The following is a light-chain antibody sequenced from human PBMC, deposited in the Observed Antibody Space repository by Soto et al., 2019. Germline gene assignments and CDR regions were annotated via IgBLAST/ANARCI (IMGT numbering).Light chain of an antibody. J-gene: IGLJ3*02. CDR3: QSYDISLSAWV. CDR1: SSNIGAGYD. V-gene: IGLV1-40*01. CDR2: GNS. Sequence: QSVLTQPPSVSGAPGQRVTISCTGSSSNIGAGYDVHWYQQLPGTAPKLLIYGNSNRPSGVPDRFSGSKSGTSASLAITGLHAEDEADYYCQSYDISLSAWVFGGGTKVTVL.